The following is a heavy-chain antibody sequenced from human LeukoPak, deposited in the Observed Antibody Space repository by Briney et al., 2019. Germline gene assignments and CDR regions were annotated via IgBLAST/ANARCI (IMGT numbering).Heavy chain of an antibody. CDR1: GFTFRRYG. CDR3: ARIYRPLYDYYDSSGYDSLYYFDY. V-gene: IGHV3-23*01. D-gene: IGHD3-22*01. Sequence: SGGSLRLSCAASGFTFRRYGMSWVRQAPGKGLEWVSAISGSGGGSTYYADSVKGRFTISRDNSKNTLYLQMNSLRAEDTAVYYCARIYRPLYDYYDSSGYDSLYYFDYWGQGTLVTVSS. CDR2: ISGSGGGST. J-gene: IGHJ4*02.